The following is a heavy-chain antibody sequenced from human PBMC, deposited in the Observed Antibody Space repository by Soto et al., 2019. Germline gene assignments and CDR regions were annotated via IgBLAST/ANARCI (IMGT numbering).Heavy chain of an antibody. D-gene: IGHD3-22*01. CDR3: ARVAEDYYDSSGYSNWFDP. CDR1: GYTFTSYY. V-gene: IGHV1-46*01. CDR2: INPSGGST. J-gene: IGHJ5*02. Sequence: ASVKVSCKASGYTFTSYYMHWVRQAPGQGLEWMGIINPSGGSTSYAQKFQGRVTMTRDTSTSTVYMELSSLRSEDTAVYYCARVAEDYYDSSGYSNWFDPWGQGTLVTVSS.